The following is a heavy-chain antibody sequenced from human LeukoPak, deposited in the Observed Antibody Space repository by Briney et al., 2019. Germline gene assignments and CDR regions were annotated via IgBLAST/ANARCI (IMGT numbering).Heavy chain of an antibody. CDR3: ARDSIVGATTGGLWKQPTYYFDY. CDR1: GFTFSSYG. CDR2: ISYDGSNK. Sequence: PGRSLRLSCAASGFTFSSYGMHWVRQAPGKGLEWVAVISYDGSNKYYADSVKGRFTISRDNSKNTLYLQMNSLRAEDTAVYYCARDSIVGATTGGLWKQPTYYFDYGGQGTLVTVSS. V-gene: IGHV3-30*03. D-gene: IGHD1-26*01. J-gene: IGHJ4*02.